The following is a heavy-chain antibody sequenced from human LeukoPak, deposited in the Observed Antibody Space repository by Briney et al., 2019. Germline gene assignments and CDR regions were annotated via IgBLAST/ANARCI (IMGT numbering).Heavy chain of an antibody. D-gene: IGHD2-15*01. Sequence: SETLSLTCTVSGDPINSDYWNWIRQPPGKGLEWIGFIYYSGSTNYNPSLKSRVTISVDASRNHFSLKLNSVTAADTAVYYCARRMKLAAKGDAFDIWGQGTMVTVSS. V-gene: IGHV4-59*08. CDR1: GDPINSDY. J-gene: IGHJ3*02. CDR2: IYYSGST. CDR3: ARRMKLAAKGDAFDI.